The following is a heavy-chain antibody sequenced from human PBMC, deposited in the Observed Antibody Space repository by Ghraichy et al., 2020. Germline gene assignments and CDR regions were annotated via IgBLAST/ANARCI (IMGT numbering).Heavy chain of an antibody. D-gene: IGHD3-3*01. CDR3: ARDGYDFWSGSPRGYYFGY. Sequence: GGSLRLSCAASGFTFSSYSMNWVRQAPGKGLQWVSYISSSSSTIYYADSVKGRFTISRDNAKNSLYLQMNSLRDEDTAVYYCARDGYDFWSGSPRGYYFGYWGQGTLVTVSS. CDR2: ISSSSSTI. CDR1: GFTFSSYS. V-gene: IGHV3-48*02. J-gene: IGHJ4*02.